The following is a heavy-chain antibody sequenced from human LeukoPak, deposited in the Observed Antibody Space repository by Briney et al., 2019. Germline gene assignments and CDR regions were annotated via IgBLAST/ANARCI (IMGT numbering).Heavy chain of an antibody. Sequence: SETLSLTCAVYGGSFSGYYWSWIRQPPGKGLEWIGEINHSGSTNYNPSLKSRVTISVDTSKNQFSLKLSSVTAADTAVYYWARGKAGESYDFWSGYYTGRLLLDYWGQGTLVTVSS. J-gene: IGHJ4*02. V-gene: IGHV4-34*01. CDR1: GGSFSGYY. CDR2: INHSGST. D-gene: IGHD3-3*01. CDR3: ARGKAGESYDFWSGYYTGRLLLDY.